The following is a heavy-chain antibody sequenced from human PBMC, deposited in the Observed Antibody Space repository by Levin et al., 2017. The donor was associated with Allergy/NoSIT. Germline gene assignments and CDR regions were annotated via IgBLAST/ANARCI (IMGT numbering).Heavy chain of an antibody. V-gene: IGHV1-18*01. CDR2: ISADNGHT. D-gene: IGHD3-3*01. CDR1: GNTVTKYG. J-gene: IGHJ6*02. Sequence: GESLKISCKASGNTVTKYGISWVRQAPGQGLEWMGWISADNGHTDYAQKLQGRVTMTTDTSTSTAYMELRSLRSDDTAVYYCAREVGSYDFWSGNTNYYYGMDVWGQGTTVTVSS. CDR3: AREVGSYDFWSGNTNYYYGMDV.